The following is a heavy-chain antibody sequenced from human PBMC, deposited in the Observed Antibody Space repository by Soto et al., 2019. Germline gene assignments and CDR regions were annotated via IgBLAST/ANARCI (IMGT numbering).Heavy chain of an antibody. CDR2: VKSKTDGGTT. D-gene: IGHD3-22*01. CDR3: TTDSYITSIIVRFDY. J-gene: IGHJ4*01. V-gene: IGHV3-15*07. Sequence: GGSQSPSSTPSGLHFSNAWINWVRRTPGRGLEWVGRVKSKTDGGTTDLAAPVKGRFAISRDDSKNMVYLEMNSLKTEDTAIYYCTTDSYITSIIVRFDYWGHGTLVTVSS. CDR1: GLHFSNAW.